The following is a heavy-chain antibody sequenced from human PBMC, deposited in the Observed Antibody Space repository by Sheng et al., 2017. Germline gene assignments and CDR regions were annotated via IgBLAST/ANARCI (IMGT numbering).Heavy chain of an antibody. CDR2: SSQSGST. CDR1: GGSFSGYY. D-gene: IGHD2-2*01. V-gene: IGHV4-34*01. J-gene: IGHJ4*02. Sequence: QVQLQQWGAGLLKPSETLSLTCAVYGGSFSGYYWSWIRQPPGKGLEWTWGKSSQSGSTNYNPSLKSRVTHISRHVQEPVLPEAELCDRRGHGCGTYCARHPFVVLPSCRRFFDYWGQGTLV. CDR3: ARHPFVVLPSCRRFFDY.